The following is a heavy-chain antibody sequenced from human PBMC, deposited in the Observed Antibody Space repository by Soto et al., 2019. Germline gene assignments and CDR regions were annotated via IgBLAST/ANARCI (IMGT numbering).Heavy chain of an antibody. CDR1: GFTFASYT. CDR3: VREYYGPGVL. Sequence: EAQLLESGGGIVQPGGSLTLSCAASGFTFASYTMSWVRQAPGKGLQWVSYISDGGHNTYYADSVKGRFTISRDDLLGTLYLQINSLRAEDTALYYCVREYYGPGVLWGQATLVTVSS. CDR2: ISDGGHNT. D-gene: IGHD3-10*02. J-gene: IGHJ4*02. V-gene: IGHV3-23*01.